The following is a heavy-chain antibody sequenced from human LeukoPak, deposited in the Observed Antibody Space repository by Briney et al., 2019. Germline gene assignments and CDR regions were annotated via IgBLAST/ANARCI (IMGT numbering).Heavy chain of an antibody. Sequence: SETLSLTCAVSGYSISSGYYWGWSRQPPGKGLEWIGSIYHSGSTYYNPSLKSRVTISVDTSKNKFSLKLSSVTAADTAVYYCARPQPGGSGSYYFDYWGQGTLVTVSS. V-gene: IGHV4-38-2*01. CDR1: GYSISSGYY. CDR2: IYHSGST. D-gene: IGHD1-26*01. CDR3: ARPQPGGSGSYYFDY. J-gene: IGHJ4*02.